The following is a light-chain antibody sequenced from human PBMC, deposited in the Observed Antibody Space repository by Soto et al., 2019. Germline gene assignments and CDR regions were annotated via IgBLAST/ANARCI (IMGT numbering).Light chain of an antibody. CDR1: RSFASSY. J-gene: IGKJ2*01. V-gene: IGKV3-15*01. Sequence: EMVLTQSPGTLSLSPGERASLSCRASRSFASSYLAWYQQKPGQAPRLLIYGASTRATGVPARFSGSGSVTEFTLSISSLQSEDVAVYYCQQYGDWPPETFGQGTKLEI. CDR3: QQYGDWPPET. CDR2: GAS.